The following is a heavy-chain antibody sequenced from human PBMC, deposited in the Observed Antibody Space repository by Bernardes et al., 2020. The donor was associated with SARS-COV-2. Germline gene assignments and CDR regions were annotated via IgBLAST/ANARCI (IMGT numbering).Heavy chain of an antibody. J-gene: IGHJ4*02. D-gene: IGHD2-2*01. V-gene: IGHV3-11*03. CDR3: VRYARLADY. CDR2: ISPNSNDI. Sequence: GGSLRLSCAVSGISFIDHYMNWIRQAPGKGLEWLSYISPNSNDIFYADSVKGRFTISRDNPKNSLYLEMNSLRAEDTAVYYCVRYARLADYWGQGTLVTVSS. CDR1: GISFIDHY.